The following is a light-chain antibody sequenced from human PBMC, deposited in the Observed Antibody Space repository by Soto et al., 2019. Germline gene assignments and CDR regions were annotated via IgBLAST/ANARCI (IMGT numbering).Light chain of an antibody. CDR3: QQYYSTPSLT. J-gene: IGKJ4*01. Sequence: DIVMTQSPDSLAVSLGERATINCRSSQSVLYSSNNKNYLAWYQQKPGQPPKLLIYWASTRASGVPDRFSGSGSGTDFTLTISSLQAEDVAVYYGQQYYSTPSLTFGRGTKVEIK. CDR1: QSVLYSSNNKNY. CDR2: WAS. V-gene: IGKV4-1*01.